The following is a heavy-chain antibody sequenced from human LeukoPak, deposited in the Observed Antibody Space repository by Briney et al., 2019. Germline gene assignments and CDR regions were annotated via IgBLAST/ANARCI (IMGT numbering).Heavy chain of an antibody. V-gene: IGHV1-69*13. CDR1: GGTFSSYA. Sequence: ASVKVSCKASGGTFSSYAISWVRQAPGQGLEWMGGIIPIFGTANYAQKFQGRVTITADESTSTAYMELSSLRSDDTAVYYCARGGFRYGTQRDDYWGQGTLVTVSS. CDR2: IIPIFGTA. D-gene: IGHD3-10*01. CDR3: ARGGFRYGTQRDDY. J-gene: IGHJ4*02.